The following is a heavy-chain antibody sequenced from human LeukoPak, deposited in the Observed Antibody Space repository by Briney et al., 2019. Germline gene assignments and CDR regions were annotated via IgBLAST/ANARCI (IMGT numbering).Heavy chain of an antibody. CDR1: GFTFSSYA. Sequence: GGSLRLSCAASGFTFSSYAMSWVRQAPGKGLEWVSAISGSGGSTYYADSVKGRFTISRDNSKNALYLQMNSLRAEDTAVYYCAKDNEDSSGWPLLFDYWGQGALVTVSS. D-gene: IGHD6-19*01. J-gene: IGHJ4*02. V-gene: IGHV3-23*01. CDR2: ISGSGGST. CDR3: AKDNEDSSGWPLLFDY.